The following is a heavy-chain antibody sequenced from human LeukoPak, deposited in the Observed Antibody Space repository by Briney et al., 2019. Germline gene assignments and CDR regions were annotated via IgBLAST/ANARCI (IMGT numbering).Heavy chain of an antibody. CDR1: GFTFSSYA. CDR3: AKDPSRFGELPFDY. CDR2: ISGSGGST. Sequence: GGSLRLSCAASGFTFSSYAMSWVRQAPGKGLEGVSAISGSGGSTYYADSVKGRFTISRDNSKNTLYLQMNSLRAEDTAVYYCAKDPSRFGELPFDYWGQGTLVTVSS. V-gene: IGHV3-23*01. D-gene: IGHD3-10*01. J-gene: IGHJ4*02.